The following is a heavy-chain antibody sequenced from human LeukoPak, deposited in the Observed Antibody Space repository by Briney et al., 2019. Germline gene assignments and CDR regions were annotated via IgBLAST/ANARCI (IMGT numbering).Heavy chain of an antibody. V-gene: IGHV3-23*01. Sequence: PGGSLRLSCAASGFTFSSNAMTWVRQAPGKGLEWVSAISGSGGSTYYADSVKGRFTISRDNSKNTVYLQMNGLRAEDTAVYYCAKIRRWPSPWYFDYWGQGTLVTVSS. CDR3: AKIRRWPSPWYFDY. D-gene: IGHD5-24*01. CDR2: ISGSGGST. CDR1: GFTFSSNA. J-gene: IGHJ4*02.